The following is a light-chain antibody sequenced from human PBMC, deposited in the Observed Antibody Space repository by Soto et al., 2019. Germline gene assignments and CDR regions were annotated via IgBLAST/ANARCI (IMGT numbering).Light chain of an antibody. Sequence: QSALTQPASVSGSPGQSITMSCTGTSSDIGNYNYVSWYQQHPGKAPKLIIYEVTNRPSGVSNRFSASKSGNTASLTISGLQAEDEADYYCSSYTTSSTLVVFVGGTKLTVL. CDR2: EVT. J-gene: IGLJ3*02. CDR1: SSDIGNYNY. V-gene: IGLV2-14*01. CDR3: SSYTTSSTLVV.